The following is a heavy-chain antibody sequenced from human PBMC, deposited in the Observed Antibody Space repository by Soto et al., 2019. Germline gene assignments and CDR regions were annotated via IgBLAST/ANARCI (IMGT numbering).Heavy chain of an antibody. V-gene: IGHV1-69*18. CDR1: GGTFSSSA. J-gene: IGHJ6*02. CDR2: IIPIFGTV. D-gene: IGHD5-18*01. Sequence: QVQLVQSGAEVKKPGSSVKVSCKASGGTFSSSAITWVRQAPGQGLEWMGMIIPIFGTVNYAQKFQGRVTITADESTSTAYLELSSLTSDDTAVYYCERGPTKQLWSVRYYYGMDVWGLGTTVTVSS. CDR3: ERGPTKQLWSVRYYYGMDV.